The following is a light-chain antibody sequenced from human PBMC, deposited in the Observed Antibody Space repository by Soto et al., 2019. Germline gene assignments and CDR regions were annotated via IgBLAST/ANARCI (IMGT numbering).Light chain of an antibody. CDR3: QKYNSAPWT. J-gene: IGKJ1*01. V-gene: IGKV1-27*01. Sequence: DIQMTQSPSSLSASVGDRVTITCRASQGITNSLAWYQQKPGKVPKLLIYAASTLQSGVPSRFSGSGSGTDFTLTISSLQPDDVATYYCQKYNSAPWTFGQGTKVEIK. CDR2: AAS. CDR1: QGITNS.